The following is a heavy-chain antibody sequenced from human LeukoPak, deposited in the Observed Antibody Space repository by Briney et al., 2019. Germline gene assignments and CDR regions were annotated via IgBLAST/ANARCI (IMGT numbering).Heavy chain of an antibody. CDR2: INPNSGGT. CDR3: ARENIPYDSSGWKHPTFDY. CDR1: GYTFTGYY. V-gene: IGHV1-2*02. D-gene: IGHD6-19*01. Sequence: ASVKVSCKASGYTFTGYYMHWVRQAPGQGLEWMGWINPNSGGTNYAQKFQGRVTMTRDTSISTAYMELSRLRSDDTAVYYCARENIPYDSSGWKHPTFDYWGQGTLVTVSS. J-gene: IGHJ4*02.